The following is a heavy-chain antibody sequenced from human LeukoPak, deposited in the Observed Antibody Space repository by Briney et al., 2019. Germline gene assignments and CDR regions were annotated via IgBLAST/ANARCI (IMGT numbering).Heavy chain of an antibody. CDR1: GGSFSGYY. CDR2: INHSGSA. D-gene: IGHD3-22*01. Sequence: SETLSLTCAVYGGSFSGYYWSWIRQPPGKGLEWIGEINHSGSANYNPSLKSRVTISVDTSKNQFSLKLSSVTAADTAVYYCARGKGSFGLFGSSQYNWFDPWGQGTLVTVSS. J-gene: IGHJ5*02. V-gene: IGHV4-34*01. CDR3: ARGKGSFGLFGSSQYNWFDP.